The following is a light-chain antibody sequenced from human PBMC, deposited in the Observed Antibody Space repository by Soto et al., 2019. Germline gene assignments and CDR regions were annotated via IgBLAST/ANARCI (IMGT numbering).Light chain of an antibody. J-gene: IGLJ1*01. CDR2: EVS. CDR1: GSGFRGRNS. V-gene: IGLV2-8*01. Sequence: QSALTQPPSASGSPGQSVSISCSEDGSGFRGRNSVSWYQQHPGKAPRLIIYEVSKRPSGIPDRFSGSKSGNTASLTVYGLQSEDEADYYCTCNAGTNTFVFGSGTKLTVL. CDR3: TCNAGTNTFV.